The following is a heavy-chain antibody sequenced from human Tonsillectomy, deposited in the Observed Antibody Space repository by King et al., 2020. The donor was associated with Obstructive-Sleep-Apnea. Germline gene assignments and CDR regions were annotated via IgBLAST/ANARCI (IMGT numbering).Heavy chain of an antibody. CDR2: INPNSGGT. Sequence: QLVQSGAEVKKPGASVKVSCKASGYTFTGYYMHWVRQAPGQGLEWMGWINPNSGGTNYAQKFQGWVTMTRDTSISTAYMELSRLRSDDTAVYYCARREGLAVAGTGDDAFDIWGQGTMVTVSS. V-gene: IGHV1-2*04. CDR1: GYTFTGYY. CDR3: ARREGLAVAGTGDDAFDI. D-gene: IGHD6-19*01. J-gene: IGHJ3*02.